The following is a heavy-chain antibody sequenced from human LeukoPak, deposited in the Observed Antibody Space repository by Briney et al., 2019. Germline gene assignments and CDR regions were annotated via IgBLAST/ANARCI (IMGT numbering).Heavy chain of an antibody. D-gene: IGHD1-26*01. V-gene: IGHV3-9*01. J-gene: IGHJ6*03. CDR3: VKDRALVGGPYFYYMDV. CDR1: GFTFADYP. CDR2: ISWNRGNK. Sequence: GSTLRLSCAASGFTFADYPMHWVRQAPGKGLEWVSGISWNRGNKEYGDSVKGRFTVSRDNAKNSLHLQMNSLRADDTALYYCVKDRALVGGPYFYYMDVWGKGTMVTVS.